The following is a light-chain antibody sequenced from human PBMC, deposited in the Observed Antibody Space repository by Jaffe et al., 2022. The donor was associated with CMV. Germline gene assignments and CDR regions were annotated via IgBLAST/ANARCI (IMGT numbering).Light chain of an antibody. V-gene: IGLV2-14*03. CDR2: DVS. CDR1: SSDVGGYNL. J-gene: IGLJ2*01. CDR3: SSYTRSSTLV. Sequence: QSALTQPASVSGSPGQSITISCTGTSSDVGGYNLVSWYQQHPGKAPKLMIYDVSNRPSGVSNRFSGSKSGNTASLTISGLQAEDEADYYCSSYTRSSTLVFGGGTKLTVL.